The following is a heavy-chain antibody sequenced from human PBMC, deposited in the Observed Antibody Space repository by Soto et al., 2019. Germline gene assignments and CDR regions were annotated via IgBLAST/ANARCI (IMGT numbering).Heavy chain of an antibody. V-gene: IGHV1-18*01. Sequence: ASVKVSCKAFGYNFPSYGITWVRQAPGQRLEWMGWVSGYNRNTNYAQKFQDRVTMTTDTSTSTAYMELRSLISDDTAVYYCARGGDIDFWSGYSREYSYYGMDVWGKGTTVTVSS. CDR3: ARGGDIDFWSGYSREYSYYGMDV. CDR1: GYNFPSYG. J-gene: IGHJ6*04. CDR2: VSGYNRNT. D-gene: IGHD3-3*01.